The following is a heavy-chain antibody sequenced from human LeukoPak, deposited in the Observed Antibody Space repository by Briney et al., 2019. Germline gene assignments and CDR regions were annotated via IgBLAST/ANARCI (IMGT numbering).Heavy chain of an antibody. D-gene: IGHD2-21*02. V-gene: IGHV5-51*01. J-gene: IGHJ5*02. CDR1: GYSFPNYW. Sequence: GESLKISCKGSGYSFPNYWIVWVRQMPGKGLEWMGVIYPGDSDTRYSPSFQGQVTISADKSISTAYLQWSSLKASDTAMYYCARSPLAVTNWFDPWGQGTLVTVSS. CDR2: IYPGDSDT. CDR3: ARSPLAVTNWFDP.